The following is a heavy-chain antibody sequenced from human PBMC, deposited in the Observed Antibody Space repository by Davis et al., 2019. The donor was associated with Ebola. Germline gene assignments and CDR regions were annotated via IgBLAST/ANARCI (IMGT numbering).Heavy chain of an antibody. D-gene: IGHD4-23*01. J-gene: IGHJ4*02. CDR1: GFTFSSYN. CDR2: ISSSASYK. CDR3: AQQLGDYGGNALRY. V-gene: IGHV3-21*05. Sequence: GESLKIPCAASGFTFSSYNMNWVRQAPGKGPEWVSSISSSASYKNYADSVKGRFTISRDDAKKSLYLQMDSLRAEDTAVYYCAQQLGDYGGNALRYWGQGTLVTVSS.